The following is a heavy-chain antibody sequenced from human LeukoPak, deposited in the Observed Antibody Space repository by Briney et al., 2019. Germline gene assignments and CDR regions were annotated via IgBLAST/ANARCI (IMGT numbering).Heavy chain of an antibody. CDR1: GGSIRSSYYY. CDR3: AGVGTGTIDY. D-gene: IGHD1-1*01. Sequence: PSETLSLTCTVSGGSIRSSYYYWGWIRQPPGKGLEWIGSIYDSGSTYYNPSLKSRVTISVDTSKNQFSLKLSSVTAADTAVYYCAGVGTGTIDYWGQGTLVTVSS. J-gene: IGHJ4*02. CDR2: IYDSGST. V-gene: IGHV4-39*07.